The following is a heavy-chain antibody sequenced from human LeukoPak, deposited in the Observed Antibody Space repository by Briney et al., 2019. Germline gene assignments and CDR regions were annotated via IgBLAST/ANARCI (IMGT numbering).Heavy chain of an antibody. CDR2: ISGSGGST. D-gene: IGHD6-6*01. CDR1: GFTFSSYA. Sequence: GGSLRLSCAASGFTFSSYAMSWVRQAPGKGLEWVSAISGSGGSTYYADSVKGRFTISRDNSKNTLYLQMNSLRAEDTAVYYCARDTDSSSSSFRYWGQGTLVTVSS. V-gene: IGHV3-23*01. J-gene: IGHJ4*02. CDR3: ARDTDSSSSSFRY.